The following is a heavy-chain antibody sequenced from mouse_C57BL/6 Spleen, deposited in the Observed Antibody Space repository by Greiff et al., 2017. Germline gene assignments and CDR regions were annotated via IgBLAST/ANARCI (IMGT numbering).Heavy chain of an antibody. CDR2: IWRGGST. Sequence: QVQLQQSGPGLVQPSQSLSITCTVSGFSLTSYGVHWVRQSPGKGLEWLGVIWRGGSTDYNAAFMSSLSITKDNSKSQVFFKMNSLQADDTAIYYCAKNGGSTTVVSFYWYFDVWGTGTTVTVSS. J-gene: IGHJ1*03. D-gene: IGHD1-1*01. CDR3: AKNGGSTTVVSFYWYFDV. V-gene: IGHV2-5*01. CDR1: GFSLTSYG.